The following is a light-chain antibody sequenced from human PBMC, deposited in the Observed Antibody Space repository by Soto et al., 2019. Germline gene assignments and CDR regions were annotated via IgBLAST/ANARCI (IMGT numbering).Light chain of an antibody. J-gene: IGKJ4*01. Sequence: EIVMTQSPVTLSVSPGERATLSCRASQSVSINLAWYQQKPGQAPSLLIYGAFTRATGIPARFSGTGSGTEFTLTISSLQSEDFAVYYCQQYGSSPLSFGGGTKVDIK. CDR1: QSVSIN. V-gene: IGKV3-15*01. CDR3: QQYGSSPLS. CDR2: GAF.